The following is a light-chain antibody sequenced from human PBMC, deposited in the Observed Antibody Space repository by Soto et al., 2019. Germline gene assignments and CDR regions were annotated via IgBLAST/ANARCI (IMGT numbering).Light chain of an antibody. V-gene: IGLV4-60*02. CDR2: LEGSGSY. Sequence: QLVLTQSSSASASLGSSVKLTCTLSSGHSSYIIAWHQQQPGKAPRYLMKLEGSGSYNKGSGVPDRFSGSSSGADRYLTISHLPFEDEADYYCETSDSNIHWVFGGGTKVTVL. CDR3: ETSDSNIHWV. J-gene: IGLJ3*02. CDR1: SGHSSYI.